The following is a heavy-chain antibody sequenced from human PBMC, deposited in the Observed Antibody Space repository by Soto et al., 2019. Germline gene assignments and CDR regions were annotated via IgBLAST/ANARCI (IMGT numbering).Heavy chain of an antibody. D-gene: IGHD2-15*01. J-gene: IGHJ4*02. CDR2: ITASGYTT. CDR1: GFTFTSYA. CDR3: ALVAPVDY. Sequence: PGGSLRLSCAASGFTFTSYAMSWVRQAPGKGLEWVSVITASGYTTYYADPVKGRFTISRDNSKNTLYLQMNSLRAEDTAVYYCALVAPVDYWGQGILVTVSS. V-gene: IGHV3-23*01.